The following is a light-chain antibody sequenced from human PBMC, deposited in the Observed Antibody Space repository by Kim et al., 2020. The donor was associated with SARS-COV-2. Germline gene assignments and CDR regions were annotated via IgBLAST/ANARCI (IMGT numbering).Light chain of an antibody. CDR1: SMVSRC. CDR2: YDS. CDR3: QVWDSSSDHRVV. V-gene: IGLV3-21*01. Sequence: PGKPARVSWGGDSMVSRCGNWYQQKSGQAPVLVMYYDSDRPPGIPERFSGSNAGNTATLTISRVEAGDEADYFCQVWDSSSDHRVVFGGGTQLTVL. J-gene: IGLJ2*01.